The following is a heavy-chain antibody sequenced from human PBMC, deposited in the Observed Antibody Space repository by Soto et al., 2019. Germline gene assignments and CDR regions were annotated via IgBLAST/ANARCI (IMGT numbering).Heavy chain of an antibody. CDR3: ERGGGYDYFDY. CDR1: GASISYGGFS. V-gene: IGHV4-30-2*06. D-gene: IGHD5-12*01. J-gene: IGHJ4*02. Sequence: SETLSLTCTVSGASISYGGFSWSWIRQSPGKGLEWIGYISHLESTYFRPSFKSRLTMSIDRTRNQFSLKLSSVTAADMAVYYCERGGGYDYFDYWGQGVLVTVSS. CDR2: ISHLEST.